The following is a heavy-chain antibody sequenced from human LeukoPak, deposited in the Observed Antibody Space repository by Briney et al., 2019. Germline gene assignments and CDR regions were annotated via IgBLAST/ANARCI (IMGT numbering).Heavy chain of an antibody. CDR3: ARLGTYWSNYYFEY. CDR1: GYNFSNHS. CDR2: IYPGDSNT. Sequence: GESLKISCKVSGYNFSNHSIGWVRQMPGRGLEWMGIIYPGDSNTRYSPSFQGQVTISADKSINTAYLQWSSLKASDTAMYYCARLGTYWSNYYFEYWGQGTLVTVSS. V-gene: IGHV5-51*01. J-gene: IGHJ4*02. D-gene: IGHD3-10*01.